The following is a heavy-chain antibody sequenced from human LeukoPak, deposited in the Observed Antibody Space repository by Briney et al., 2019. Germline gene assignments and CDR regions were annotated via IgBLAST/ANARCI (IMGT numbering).Heavy chain of an antibody. CDR1: GFTFSSYA. D-gene: IGHD3-9*01. CDR3: ARSPSVRYFDWAYFDY. CDR2: ISGSGGST. V-gene: IGHV3-23*01. J-gene: IGHJ4*02. Sequence: GGSLRLSCAASGFTFSSYAMSWVRQAPGKGLEWVSAISGSGGSTYYADSVKGRFTISRDNSKNTLYLQMNSLRAEDTAVYYCARSPSVRYFDWAYFDYWGQGTLVTVSS.